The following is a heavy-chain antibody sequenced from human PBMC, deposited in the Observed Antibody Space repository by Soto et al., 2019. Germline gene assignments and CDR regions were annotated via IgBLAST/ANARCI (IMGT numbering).Heavy chain of an antibody. D-gene: IGHD2-2*01. CDR3: ARDLTVLVPAAIDPSYYYYGMDV. Sequence: PSQTLSLTCAISGDSVSSNSAAWNWIRQSPSRGLEWLGRTYYRSKWYNDYAVSVKSRITINPDTSKNQFSLQLNSVTPEDTALYFCARDLTVLVPAAIDPSYYYYGMDVWGQGTTVTVSS. CDR1: GDSVSSNSAA. J-gene: IGHJ6*02. V-gene: IGHV6-1*01. CDR2: TYYRSKWYN.